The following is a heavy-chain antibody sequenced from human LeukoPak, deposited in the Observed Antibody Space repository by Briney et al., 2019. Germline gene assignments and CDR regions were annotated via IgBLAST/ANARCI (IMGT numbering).Heavy chain of an antibody. CDR1: GFTFSSYA. V-gene: IGHV3-23*01. CDR2: ISGSGGST. CDR3: AKSFYYGSGSYSCFDY. Sequence: GGSLRLSCAASGFTFSSYAMSRVPQAPGKGLGWVSTISGSGGSTYYADSVKGRFTISRDNSKNTLYLQMNSLRAEDTAVYYCAKSFYYGSGSYSCFDYWGQGTLVTVSS. D-gene: IGHD3-10*01. J-gene: IGHJ4*02.